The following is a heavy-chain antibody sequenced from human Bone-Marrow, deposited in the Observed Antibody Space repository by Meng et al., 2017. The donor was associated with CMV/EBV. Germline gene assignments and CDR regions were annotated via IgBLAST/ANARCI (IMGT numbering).Heavy chain of an antibody. D-gene: IGHD6-19*01. V-gene: IGHV3-23*03. J-gene: IGHJ4*02. CDR3: AKDGWGYGVVNNYFDY. Sequence: GESLKISCAAFGFTFSSYAMSWVRQAPGKGLEWVSVIYSGGSSTYYADSVKGRFTISRDNSKNTLYLQMNSLRAEDTAVYYCAKDGWGYGVVNNYFDYWGQGTLVTVSS. CDR1: GFTFSSYA. CDR2: IYSGGSST.